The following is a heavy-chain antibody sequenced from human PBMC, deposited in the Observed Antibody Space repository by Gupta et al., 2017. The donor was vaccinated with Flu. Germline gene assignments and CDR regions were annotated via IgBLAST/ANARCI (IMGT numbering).Heavy chain of an antibody. V-gene: IGHV4-59*01. CDR1: GGSISGYY. Sequence: QVQLQESGPGLVKPSETLSLTCTVSGGSISGYYWSWIRQPPGKGLEYIGYIFYSGNTNYNPSLKSRVTISVDTSKNQFSLKLTSATAADTAVYYCARVAVAGTELDYWGQGTLVTVSS. CDR3: ARVAVAGTELDY. D-gene: IGHD6-19*01. CDR2: IFYSGNT. J-gene: IGHJ4*02.